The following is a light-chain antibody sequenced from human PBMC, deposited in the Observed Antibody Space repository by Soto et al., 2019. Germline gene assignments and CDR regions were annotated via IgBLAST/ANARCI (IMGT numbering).Light chain of an antibody. CDR3: QQYGVSPKT. CDR2: GVS. J-gene: IGKJ1*01. Sequence: EIVLTQSPGTLSLSPGERATLYCSISRTVNANFLAWYRQKPGQVPRLLSYGVSKRGPGIPYRFSGSGSGTEITLTISRLEPEDSAVYFCQQYGVSPKTFGQGTKVDIK. CDR1: RTVNANF. V-gene: IGKV3-20*01.